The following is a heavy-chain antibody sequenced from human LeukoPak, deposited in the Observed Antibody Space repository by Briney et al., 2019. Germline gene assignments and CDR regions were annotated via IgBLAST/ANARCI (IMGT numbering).Heavy chain of an antibody. CDR1: EFTFSYAW. J-gene: IGHJ4*02. D-gene: IGHD3-10*01. CDR3: TTGLWFGEILSDF. V-gene: IGHV3-15*01. CDR2: IKSKTDGGTT. Sequence: GGSRRLSGAASEFTFSYAWMSWSCQAPGKGLDWFGRIKSKTDGGTTDYAAPVKGRFTISRDDSKNTLYLQMNSLKTEDTAVYYCTTGLWFGEILSDFWGQGTLVTVSS.